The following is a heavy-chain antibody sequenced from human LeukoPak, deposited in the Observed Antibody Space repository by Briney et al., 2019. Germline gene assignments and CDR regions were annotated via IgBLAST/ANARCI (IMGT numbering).Heavy chain of an antibody. CDR2: ISSSGDST. J-gene: IGHJ4*02. V-gene: IGHV3-64D*09. CDR1: GFTFSSCA. Sequence: GGSLRLSCSASGFTFSSCAMHWVRQAPGRGLEYVSAISSSGDSTYYADSVKGRSNISRDNSKNTLYLQMSSLRPEDTAVYYCVKTGRGGYYDYWGQGTLVTVSS. CDR3: VKTGRGGYYDY. D-gene: IGHD1-26*01.